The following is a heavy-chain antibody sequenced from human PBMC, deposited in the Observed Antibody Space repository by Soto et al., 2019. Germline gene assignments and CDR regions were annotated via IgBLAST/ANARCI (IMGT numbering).Heavy chain of an antibody. J-gene: IGHJ4*02. D-gene: IGHD3-22*01. CDR1: AFTLSNYA. V-gene: IGHV3-23*01. CDR3: AAAPYYYDSSGFCSFVY. Sequence: XVSLRLSCAASAFTLSNYAMNWVRQSPGKGLEWVSTIDYDGVNKHYADSVKGRFTVSRDNSKDTVYLQMNSLRAEDTAVFYGAAAPYYYDSSGFCSFVYWGPGTLVTVSS. CDR2: IDYDGVNK.